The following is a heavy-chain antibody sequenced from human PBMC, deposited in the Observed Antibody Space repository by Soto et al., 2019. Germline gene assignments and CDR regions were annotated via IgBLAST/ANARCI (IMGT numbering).Heavy chain of an antibody. V-gene: IGHV3-11*01. D-gene: IGHD3-10*01. CDR1: GITFSDHY. Sequence: QVQLVESGGGLVKPGGSLRLSCEASGITFSDHYMTWIRQAPGKGLEWISYISGTAGTIYYADSVKGRFTISRDNAKNSLFLQLTSLTAEDTAVYYCARAPYYGSVTYYYDAFDVWGQGTTVTVSS. CDR3: ARAPYYGSVTYYYDAFDV. CDR2: ISGTAGTI. J-gene: IGHJ6*02.